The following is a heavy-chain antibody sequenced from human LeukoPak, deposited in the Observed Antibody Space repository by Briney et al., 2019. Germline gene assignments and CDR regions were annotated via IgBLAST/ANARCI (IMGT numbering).Heavy chain of an antibody. CDR1: GGSFSGYY. Sequence: SETLSLTRAVYGGSFSGYYWSWIRQPPGKGLEWIGEINHSGSTNYNPSLKSRVTISVDTSKNQFSLKLSSVTAADTAVYYCARSGLRVSSYNWFDPWGQGTVVTVSS. J-gene: IGHJ5*02. CDR2: INHSGST. CDR3: ARSGLRVSSYNWFDP. V-gene: IGHV4-34*01. D-gene: IGHD5-12*01.